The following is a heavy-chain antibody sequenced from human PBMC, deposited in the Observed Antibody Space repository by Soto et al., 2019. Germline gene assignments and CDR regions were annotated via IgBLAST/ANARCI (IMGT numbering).Heavy chain of an antibody. D-gene: IGHD5-18*01. Sequence: PSETLSLTCTVSGGSVTTSSTYWSWIRHSPGKGLEWIGYVHHSGRTYYNPSLKSRVTISVDTSKNQFSLKLSSVTAADTAVYYCARAPIQLWYPYYYYGMDVWGQGTTVTVSS. CDR3: ARAPIQLWYPYYYYGMDV. CDR2: VHHSGRT. CDR1: GGSVTTSSTY. J-gene: IGHJ6*02. V-gene: IGHV4-39*07.